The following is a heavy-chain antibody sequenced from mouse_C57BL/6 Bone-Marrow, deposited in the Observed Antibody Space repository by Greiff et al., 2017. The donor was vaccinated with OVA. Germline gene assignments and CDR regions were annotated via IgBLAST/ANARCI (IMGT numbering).Heavy chain of an antibody. CDR2: IDPEDGDT. CDR1: GFNIKDYY. Sequence: EVQLQQSGAELVRPGASVKLSCTASGFNIKDYYMHWVKQRPEQGLEWIGRIDPEDGDTEYDPKFQGKATMTADTTSNTAYLQLSSLTSEDTAVYYWTTVGGTSYWYFDVWGTGTTITVSS. CDR3: TTVGGTSYWYFDV. D-gene: IGHD4-1*01. J-gene: IGHJ1*03. V-gene: IGHV14-1*01.